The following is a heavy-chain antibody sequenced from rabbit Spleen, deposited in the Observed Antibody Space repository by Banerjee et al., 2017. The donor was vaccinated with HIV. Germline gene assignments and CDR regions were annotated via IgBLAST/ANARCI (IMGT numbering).Heavy chain of an antibody. CDR3: ARDGTGGSYFAL. CDR2: IYTSSGNT. J-gene: IGHJ6*01. Sequence: EESGGDLVKPGASLTLTCTASGFSFSGRQYMCWVRQAPGKGLEWIACIYTSSGNTWYASWAKGRFTISKTSSTTVTLQMTSLTAADTATYFCARDGTGGSYFALWGPGTLVTVS. D-gene: IGHD8-1*01. CDR1: GFSFSGRQY. V-gene: IGHV1S40*01.